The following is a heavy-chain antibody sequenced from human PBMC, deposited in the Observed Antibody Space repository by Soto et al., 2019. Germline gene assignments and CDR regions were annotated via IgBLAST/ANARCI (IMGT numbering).Heavy chain of an antibody. D-gene: IGHD3-16*01. CDR3: AKAYFVWSSEQPYYFDY. Sequence: EVQLLDSGGGLVQPGGSLRLSCAASGFTFSNYAMTWVRQGPGKGLEWVSGISGSGGRSYYADSVKSRFTISRDNSKSPLYLQMNSLRAEDTAVYYCAKAYFVWSSEQPYYFDYWGQGTLGTVSS. CDR2: ISGSGGRS. J-gene: IGHJ4*02. CDR1: GFTFSNYA. V-gene: IGHV3-23*01.